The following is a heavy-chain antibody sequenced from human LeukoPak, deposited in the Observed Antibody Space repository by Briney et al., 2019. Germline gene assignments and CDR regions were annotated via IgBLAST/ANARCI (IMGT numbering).Heavy chain of an antibody. CDR2: INPNSGGT. D-gene: IGHD4-23*01. Sequence: GASVKVSCKASGYTFTGYYMHWVRQAPGQGLEWMGWINPNSGGTNYTQKFQGRVTMTRDTSISTVYMELSRLRSDDTAVYYCARVPYGGNPIKRFDYWGQGTLVTVSS. J-gene: IGHJ4*02. CDR3: ARVPYGGNPIKRFDY. CDR1: GYTFTGYY. V-gene: IGHV1-2*02.